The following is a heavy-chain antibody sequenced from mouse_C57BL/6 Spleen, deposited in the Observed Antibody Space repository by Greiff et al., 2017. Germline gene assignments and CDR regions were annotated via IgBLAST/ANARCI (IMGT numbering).Heavy chain of an antibody. Sequence: EVQGVESGGGLVQPGGSLKLSCAASGFTFSDYYMYWVRQTPEKRLEWVAYISNGGGSTYYPATVKGRFTISSDNAKNTLYLQMSRLKSEDTAMYYCARHLVTTHYAMDYWGQGPSVTVSA. D-gene: IGHD2-3*01. CDR1: GFTFSDYY. CDR2: ISNGGGST. V-gene: IGHV5-12*01. J-gene: IGHJ4*01. CDR3: ARHLVTTHYAMDY.